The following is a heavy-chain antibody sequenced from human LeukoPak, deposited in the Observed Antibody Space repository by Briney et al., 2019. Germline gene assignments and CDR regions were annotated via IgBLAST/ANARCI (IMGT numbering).Heavy chain of an antibody. CDR3: ARERDGYNYGYYFDY. V-gene: IGHV3-7*01. CDR2: IKQDGSEK. Sequence: GGSLRLSCAASGFTFSSYWMSWVRQAQGKGLEWVANIKQDGSEKYYVDSVKGRFTISRDNARNSLYLQMNSLRAEDTAVYYCARERDGYNYGYYFDYWGQGTLVTVSS. CDR1: GFTFSSYW. J-gene: IGHJ4*02. D-gene: IGHD5-24*01.